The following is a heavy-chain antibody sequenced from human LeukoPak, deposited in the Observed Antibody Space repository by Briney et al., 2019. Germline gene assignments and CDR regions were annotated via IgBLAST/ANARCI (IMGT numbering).Heavy chain of an antibody. CDR2: IYSGGST. CDR1: GFPVSSNY. J-gene: IGHJ4*02. V-gene: IGHV3-66*01. D-gene: IGHD2-15*01. Sequence: GGSLRLSCAASGFPVSSNYMSWVRPAPGKGLEWVSVIYSGGSTYYADSVKGRFTISRDNSKNTLYLQMNSLRAEDTAVYYCARGEVAANRFDYWGQGTLVTVSS. CDR3: ARGEVAANRFDY.